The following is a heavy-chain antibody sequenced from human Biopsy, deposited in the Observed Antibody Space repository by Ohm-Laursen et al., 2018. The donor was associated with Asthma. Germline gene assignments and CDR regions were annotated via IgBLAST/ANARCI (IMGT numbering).Heavy chain of an antibody. V-gene: IGHV1-58*01. CDR2: IVFASGAT. J-gene: IGHJ4*01. CDR3: AAGRTSLQGESLI. Sequence: SVKVSCNASGVAPSGYTFEWVRQARGLGLEWIAWIVFASGATNYAQNFQDRLTVTRDMSAGSVSMELRGLSSTDTAAYYCAAGRTSLQGESLIWGQGTLVSVSS. CDR1: GVAPSGYT. D-gene: IGHD2/OR15-2a*01.